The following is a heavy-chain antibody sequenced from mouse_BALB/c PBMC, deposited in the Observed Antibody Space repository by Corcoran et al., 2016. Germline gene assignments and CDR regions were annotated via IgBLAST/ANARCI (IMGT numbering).Heavy chain of an antibody. CDR2: INTDTGEP. CDR1: GYTFTNYG. V-gene: IGHV9-3-1*01. Sequence: QIQLVQSGPELRKPEETVKISCKASGYTFTNYGMNWVKQAPGKGLKWMGWINTDTGEPTYADDFKGRFAFSLETSASTAYLQINNLKNEDTATYFCAREPYAMDYWGQGTSVTVSS. CDR3: AREPYAMDY. D-gene: IGHD6-1*01. J-gene: IGHJ4*01.